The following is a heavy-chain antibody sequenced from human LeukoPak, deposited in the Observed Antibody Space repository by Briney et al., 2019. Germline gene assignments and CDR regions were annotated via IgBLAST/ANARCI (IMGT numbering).Heavy chain of an antibody. CDR3: ARTARLPDS. Sequence: SETLSLTCTVSDDSIRTHYWSWIRQPPGKGLECIGYVYFSGITNYNPSLKSRVTMSVDTSKNQLSLKLSSVTAADTAVYYCARTARLPDSWGQGTLITVSS. V-gene: IGHV4-4*09. CDR2: VYFSGIT. CDR1: DDSIRTHY. J-gene: IGHJ4*02. D-gene: IGHD2-21*01.